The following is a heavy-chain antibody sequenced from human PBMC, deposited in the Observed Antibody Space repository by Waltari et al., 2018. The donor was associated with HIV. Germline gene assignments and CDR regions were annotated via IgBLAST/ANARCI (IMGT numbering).Heavy chain of an antibody. CDR2: IYSSGSV. J-gene: IGHJ4*01. CDR3: ARLSGSKGFDY. V-gene: IGHV4-61*02. Sequence: QVQLQESGPGLLKPSQTLSLTCTLSGGSISRGSFSWSWIRQSAGKTLEWIGRIYSSGSVNYNSSVESRVTISRDTSKNQFSLLLTSVTAADSAIYYCARLSGSKGFDYWGQGTLVTVSS. CDR1: GGSISRGSFS. D-gene: IGHD3-3*02.